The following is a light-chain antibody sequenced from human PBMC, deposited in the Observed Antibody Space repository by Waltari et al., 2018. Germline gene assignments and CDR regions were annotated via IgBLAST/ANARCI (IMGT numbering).Light chain of an antibody. V-gene: IGKV4-1*01. CDR2: SAS. CDR1: QNVLYSSNNKNY. J-gene: IGKJ1*01. Sequence: DIVMTQSPDSLAVSLGERATINCKSSQNVLYSSNNKNYLAWYQQKPGQPPKLLIYSASPPESGVPDRFSGSGSWTDFTPTISSLQAEDVAVYYCHQYYITPQTFGQSTKVEI. CDR3: HQYYITPQT.